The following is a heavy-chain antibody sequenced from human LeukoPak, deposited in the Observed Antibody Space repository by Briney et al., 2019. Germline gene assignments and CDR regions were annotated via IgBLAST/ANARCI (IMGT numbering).Heavy chain of an antibody. D-gene: IGHD6-19*01. Sequence: PGGSLRLSCAASGFALSGYWMHWVRQAPGKGLVWLSRINGDGYSISYADSVKGRFTISRDNAKKTLYLQMNSLRVEDTAMYYWARGEAVAGNDHWGQGALVTVSS. V-gene: IGHV3-74*01. CDR2: INGDGYSI. J-gene: IGHJ4*02. CDR3: ARGEAVAGNDH. CDR1: GFALSGYW.